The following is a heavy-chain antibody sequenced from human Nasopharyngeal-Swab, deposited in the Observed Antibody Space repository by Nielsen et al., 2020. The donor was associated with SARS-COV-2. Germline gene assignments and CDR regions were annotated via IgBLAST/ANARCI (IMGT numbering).Heavy chain of an antibody. CDR3: ASYYGDIRNY. CDR2: ISGSGGNT. D-gene: IGHD4-17*01. Sequence: WIRQPPGKGLEWVSAISGSGGNTYYANSVKGGFSISRDNSNNMVYLQINSLRDEDTALYYWASYYGDIRNYWGQGTLVTVSS. V-gene: IGHV3-23*01. J-gene: IGHJ4*02.